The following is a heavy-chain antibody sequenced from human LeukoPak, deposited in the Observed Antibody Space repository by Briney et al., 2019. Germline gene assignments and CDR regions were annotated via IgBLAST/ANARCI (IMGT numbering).Heavy chain of an antibody. CDR1: GDSVSNNSVT. V-gene: IGHV6-1*01. J-gene: IGHJ4*02. D-gene: IGHD5-18*01. Sequence: PSETLSLTCAISGDSVSNNSVTWNWIRQSPSRGLEWLGRTYYKSKWHSDYAVSMKSRIIFNPDTSKNQFSLQLNSVTPEDTAVYFCARGLDTAIASWGQGTLVTVSS. CDR2: TYYKSKWHS. CDR3: ARGLDTAIAS.